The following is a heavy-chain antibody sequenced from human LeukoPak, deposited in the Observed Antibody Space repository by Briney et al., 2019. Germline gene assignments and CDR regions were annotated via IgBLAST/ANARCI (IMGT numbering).Heavy chain of an antibody. CDR2: IYYSGST. CDR1: GGSISSYY. V-gene: IGHV4-59*01. D-gene: IGHD3-10*01. J-gene: IGHJ6*02. CDR3: ARDLRADGPGLYYYYGMDV. Sequence: PSETLSLTCTVSGGSISSYYWSWIRQPPGKGLEWIGYIYYSGSTNYNPSLKSRVTISVDTSKNQFSLKLSSVTAADTAVYYCARDLRADGPGLYYYYGMDVWGQGTTVTVSS.